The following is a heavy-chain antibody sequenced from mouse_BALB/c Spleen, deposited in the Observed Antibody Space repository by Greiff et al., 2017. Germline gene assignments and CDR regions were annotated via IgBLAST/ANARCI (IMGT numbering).Heavy chain of an antibody. J-gene: IGHJ2*01. V-gene: IGHV3-6*02. Sequence: EVQVVESGPGLVKPSQSLSLTCSVTGYSITSGYYWNWIRQFPGNKLEWMGYISYDGSNNYNPSLKNRISITRDTSKNQFFLKLNSVTTEDTATYYCARTGTEDYFDYWGQGTTLTVSS. D-gene: IGHD3-3*01. CDR2: ISYDGSN. CDR3: ARTGTEDYFDY. CDR1: GYSITSGYY.